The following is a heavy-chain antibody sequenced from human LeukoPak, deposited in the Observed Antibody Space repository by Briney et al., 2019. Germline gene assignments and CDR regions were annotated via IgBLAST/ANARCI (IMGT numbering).Heavy chain of an antibody. CDR1: GFTFSSYW. CDR3: ARDEASGQWLAEY. D-gene: IGHD6-19*01. Sequence: PGGSLRLSCAASGFTFSSYWMSWVRQAPGKGLEWVANIKQDGSEKYYVDSVKGRFTISRDNAKNSLYLQMNSLRAEDTAVYYCARDEASGQWLAEYWGQGTLVTVSS. V-gene: IGHV3-7*05. J-gene: IGHJ4*02. CDR2: IKQDGSEK.